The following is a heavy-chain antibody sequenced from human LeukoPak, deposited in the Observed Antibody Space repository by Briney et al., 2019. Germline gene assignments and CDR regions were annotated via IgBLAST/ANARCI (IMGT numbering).Heavy chain of an antibody. Sequence: ASVKVSCKASGGTFSSYAISWVRQAPGQGLEWMGGIILIFGTANYAQKFQGRVTITADESTSTAYMELSSLRSEDTAVYYCARPDEDRGYSYGYNYWGQGTLVTVSS. CDR1: GGTFSSYA. D-gene: IGHD5-18*01. V-gene: IGHV1-69*01. CDR2: IILIFGTA. CDR3: ARPDEDRGYSYGYNY. J-gene: IGHJ4*02.